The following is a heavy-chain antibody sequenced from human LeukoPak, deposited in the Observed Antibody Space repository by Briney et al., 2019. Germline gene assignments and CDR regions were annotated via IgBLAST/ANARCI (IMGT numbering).Heavy chain of an antibody. V-gene: IGHV4-59*01. CDR3: ARTFSKDYYFDY. Sequence: PSETLSLTCTLSRGSISSYYWSWIRQPQGKVLEWIGYIYYSGSNNYNPSHKSRVTMSVDTSKNQFSLKLRSVTAADTAVYYCARTFSKDYYFDYWGQGTLVTVSS. D-gene: IGHD3-3*02. J-gene: IGHJ4*02. CDR2: IYYSGSN. CDR1: RGSISSYY.